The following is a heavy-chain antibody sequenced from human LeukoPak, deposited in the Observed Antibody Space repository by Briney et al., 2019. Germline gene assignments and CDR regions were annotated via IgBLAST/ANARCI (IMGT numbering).Heavy chain of an antibody. D-gene: IGHD1-26*01. V-gene: IGHV3-21*01. CDR1: GFTFSSYS. CDR2: ISSSSTYI. Sequence: KSGGTLRLSCAASGFTFSSYSMNWVRQAPGKGLEWVSSISSSSTYIYYADSGKGRFTISRDNAKTSLCLQMNSLRAEDTAVYYCAREGRYSGSYLHYFDYWGQGTLVTVSS. CDR3: AREGRYSGSYLHYFDY. J-gene: IGHJ4*02.